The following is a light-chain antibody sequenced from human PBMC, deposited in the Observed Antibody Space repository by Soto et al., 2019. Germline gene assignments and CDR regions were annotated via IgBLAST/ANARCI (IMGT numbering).Light chain of an antibody. Sequence: DIQMTQSPSTLSASVGATVTTTCRASQSLNSLLAWYQQKPGRAPKLLIYAASSLQSGVPSRFSGSGSETAYTLSISSLQPQDVATYFCQQIYSAPLTFGGGTKVDI. CDR1: QSLNSL. V-gene: IGKV1-39*01. CDR2: AAS. CDR3: QQIYSAPLT. J-gene: IGKJ4*02.